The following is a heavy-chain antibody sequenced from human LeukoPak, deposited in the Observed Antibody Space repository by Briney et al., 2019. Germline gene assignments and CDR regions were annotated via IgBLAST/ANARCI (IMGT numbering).Heavy chain of an antibody. Sequence: GGSLRLSCAASGFTFSSYAMHWVRQAPGKGLEWVAVISYDGSNKYYADSVKGRFTISRDNSKNTLYLQMNSLRAEDTAVYYCASYLAVGLLDAFDIWGQGTMVTVSS. CDR1: GFTFSSYA. CDR2: ISYDGSNK. J-gene: IGHJ3*02. CDR3: ASYLAVGLLDAFDI. D-gene: IGHD6-19*01. V-gene: IGHV3-30-3*01.